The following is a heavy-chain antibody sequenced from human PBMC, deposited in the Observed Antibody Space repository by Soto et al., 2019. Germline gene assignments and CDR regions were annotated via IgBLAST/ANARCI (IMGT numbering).Heavy chain of an antibody. CDR2: INHSGST. Sequence: SETLSLTCAVYGGSFSGYYWSWIRHPPGKGLEWIGEINHSGSTNYNPSLKSRVTISVDTSKNQFSLKLSSVTAADTAVYYCARGRVHVNIVATVYYYYMDVWGKGTTVTVSS. CDR1: GGSFSGYY. CDR3: ARGRVHVNIVATVYYYYMDV. J-gene: IGHJ6*03. D-gene: IGHD5-12*01. V-gene: IGHV4-34*01.